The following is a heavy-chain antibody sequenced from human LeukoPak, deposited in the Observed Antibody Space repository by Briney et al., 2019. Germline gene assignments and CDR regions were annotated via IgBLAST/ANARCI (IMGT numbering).Heavy chain of an antibody. D-gene: IGHD4-11*01. CDR3: AKSNYQNWFDP. CDR2: ISGSGGST. V-gene: IGHV3-23*01. J-gene: IGHJ5*02. CDR1: GFTVRNYA. Sequence: GGSLRLSCAASGFTVRNYAKSWVRQAPGKGLEWVSVISGSGGSTYYADSVKGRFTISRDNSKNTLYLQMNSLRAEDTAVYYCAKSNYQNWFDPWGQGTLVTVSS.